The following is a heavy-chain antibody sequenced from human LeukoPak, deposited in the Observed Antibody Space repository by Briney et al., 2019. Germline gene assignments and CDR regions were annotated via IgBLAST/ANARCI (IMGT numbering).Heavy chain of an antibody. Sequence: GSLRLSCAASGFTFGSYGMSWVRQAPGKGLEWVSFITPNADKAAYAHSVEGRFTISRDNPRNTLYMQMNSLSDEDTAVYYCAIMHGYYDGSGYWVQWGQGALVTVSS. J-gene: IGHJ1*01. CDR1: GFTFGSYG. CDR3: AIMHGYYDGSGYWVQ. V-gene: IGHV3-23*01. CDR2: ITPNADKA. D-gene: IGHD3-22*01.